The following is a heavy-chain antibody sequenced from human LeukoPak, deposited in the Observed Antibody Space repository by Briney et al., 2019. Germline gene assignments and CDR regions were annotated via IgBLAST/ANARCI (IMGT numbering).Heavy chain of an antibody. V-gene: IGHV4-30-4*01. D-gene: IGHD2-15*01. CDR2: IYYSGST. CDR1: GGSISSGDYY. J-gene: IGHJ6*04. CDR3: ARRNMLEYCSGGSCYPDYYYGIDV. Sequence: SETLSLTCTVSGGSISSGDYYWSWIRQPPGRGLEWIGYIYYSGSTYYNPSLKSRVTISVDMSKNQFSLKLSSVTAADTAVYYCARRNMLEYCSGGSCYPDYYYGIDVWGKGTTVTVSS.